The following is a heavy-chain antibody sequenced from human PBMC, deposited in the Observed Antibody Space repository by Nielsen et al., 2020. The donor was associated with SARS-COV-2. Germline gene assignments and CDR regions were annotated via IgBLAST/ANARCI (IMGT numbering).Heavy chain of an antibody. D-gene: IGHD1-26*01. J-gene: IGHJ4*02. CDR3: ARRQRADSIGYSGAYYFDY. CDR2: IIPIFGTA. Sequence: SVQVSCKASGGTFSSYSISWVRQAPGQGLEWMGGIIPIFGTANYAQKFQGRVTITADESTSTAYMELSSLRSEDTAVYYCARRQRADSIGYSGAYYFDYWGQGTLVTVSS. V-gene: IGHV1-69*13. CDR1: GGTFSSYS.